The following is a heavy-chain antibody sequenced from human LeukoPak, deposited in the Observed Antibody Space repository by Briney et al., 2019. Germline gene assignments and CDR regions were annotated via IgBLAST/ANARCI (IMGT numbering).Heavy chain of an antibody. V-gene: IGHV3-23*01. D-gene: IGHD6-19*01. CDR1: GFTFSSYA. J-gene: IGHJ4*02. CDR2: ISGSGGRT. CDR3: AKIPLPNIAVAGTVDY. Sequence: GGSLRLSCAASGFTFSSYAMSWVRQAPGKGLDWVSAISGSGGRTYYADSVKGRFTISRDNTKNTLYLQMNSLRAEDTAVYYCAKIPLPNIAVAGTVDYWGQGTLVTVSS.